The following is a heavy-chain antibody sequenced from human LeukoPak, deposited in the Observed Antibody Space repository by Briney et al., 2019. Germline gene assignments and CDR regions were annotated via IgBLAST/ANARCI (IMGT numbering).Heavy chain of an antibody. Sequence: SETLSLTCTVSGGSISGYYWSWIRQPPGKGLEWIGYIYTSGSTNYNPSLKSRVTISVDTSKNQFSLRLSSVTAADTAMYFCARAYSRSYSHFDDWGQGTLVTVTS. J-gene: IGHJ4*02. CDR1: GGSISGYY. D-gene: IGHD1-26*01. V-gene: IGHV4-4*09. CDR2: IYTSGST. CDR3: ARAYSRSYSHFDD.